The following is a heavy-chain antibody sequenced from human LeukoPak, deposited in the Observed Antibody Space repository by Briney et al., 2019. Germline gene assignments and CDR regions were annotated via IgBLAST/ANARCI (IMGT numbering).Heavy chain of an antibody. CDR1: GFTFSNFW. J-gene: IGHJ5*02. Sequence: GGSLRLSCAASGFTFSNFWMHWVRQAPGKGLVWVSRINSDGSSTSYADSVKGRFTISRDNAKNTLYLQMNSLRAVDTAVYYCARVAIAAAQGRGSFNWFDPWGQGTLVTVSS. CDR3: ARVAIAAAQGRGSFNWFDP. CDR2: INSDGSST. D-gene: IGHD6-13*01. V-gene: IGHV3-74*01.